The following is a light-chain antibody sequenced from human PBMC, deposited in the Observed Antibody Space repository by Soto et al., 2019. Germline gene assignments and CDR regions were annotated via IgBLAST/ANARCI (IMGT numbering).Light chain of an antibody. CDR3: QQLYSYRLT. Sequence: DIKLTQSPSFLSASVGDRVTITCRASQGISSYFDWYQQKPGKAPNLLIYAVSNLQSGVPSRFSCSASVTAFTLTISSLQPENFATYYSQQLYSYRLTFGGGTKVEIK. V-gene: IGKV1-9*01. J-gene: IGKJ4*01. CDR2: AVS. CDR1: QGISSY.